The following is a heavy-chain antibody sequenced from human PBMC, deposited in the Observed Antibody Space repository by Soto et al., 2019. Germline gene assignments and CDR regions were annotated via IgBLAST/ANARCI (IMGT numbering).Heavy chain of an antibody. CDR1: GYTLTKLA. V-gene: IGHV1-24*01. CDR3: ATGTYAFDV. CDR2: RYPEGKA. Sequence: ASVKVSCKVSGYTLTKLAMNWVRQAPGKGLEWMGGRYPEGKAIYAQMFQGRVTITEYTATDTAYMELSSLRSDDTGVFYCATGTYAFDVWGQGTTVTVSS. J-gene: IGHJ6*02. D-gene: IGHD3-3*01.